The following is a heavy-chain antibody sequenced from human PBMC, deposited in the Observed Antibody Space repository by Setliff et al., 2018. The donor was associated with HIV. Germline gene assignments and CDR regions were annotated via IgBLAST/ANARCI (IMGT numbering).Heavy chain of an antibody. V-gene: IGHV1-8*02. J-gene: IGHJ4*02. CDR2: MNPNSGNT. CDR1: GYTFPSHD. CDR3: ARGNLSCFYGSGSSYYFDY. Sequence: ASVKVSCKACGYTFPSHDINWVRQATGQGLEGVGWMNPNSGNTGYAQKFQGRVIMTRKTSIGTAYMELSSLRSEDTAVYYCARGNLSCFYGSGSSYYFDYWGQGALVTVSS. D-gene: IGHD3-10*01.